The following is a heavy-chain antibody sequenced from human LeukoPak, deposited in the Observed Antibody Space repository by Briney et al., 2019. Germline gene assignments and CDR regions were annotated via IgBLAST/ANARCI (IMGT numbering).Heavy chain of an antibody. J-gene: IGHJ4*02. CDR2: IYPADSDT. D-gene: IGHD5-24*01. CDR3: TRLISRGSDYNYVDD. V-gene: IGHV5-51*01. Sequence: GESLKISCKGSGYRFTNYHIGWVRQLPGKGLEWMGIIYPADSDTRYRPTFRGQVTISVDKSINTAYLQWSSLKASDTAMYYCTRLISRGSDYNYVDDWGQGTLITVSS. CDR1: GYRFTNYH.